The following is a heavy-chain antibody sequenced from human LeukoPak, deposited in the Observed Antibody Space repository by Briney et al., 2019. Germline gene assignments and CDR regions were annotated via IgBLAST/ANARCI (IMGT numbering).Heavy chain of an antibody. CDR1: GFTFDDYA. Sequence: PGGSLRLSCAASGFTFDDYAMHWVRQAPGKGLEWVSGISWNSGSIGYADSVKGRFTISRDNAKNSLCLQMNSLRAEDTALYYCAKVDIVATVGAFDIWGQGTMVTVSS. CDR3: AKVDIVATVGAFDI. J-gene: IGHJ3*02. V-gene: IGHV3-9*01. D-gene: IGHD5-12*01. CDR2: ISWNSGSI.